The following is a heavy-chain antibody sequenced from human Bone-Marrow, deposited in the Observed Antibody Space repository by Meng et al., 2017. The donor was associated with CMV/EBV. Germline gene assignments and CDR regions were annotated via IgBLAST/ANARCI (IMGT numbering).Heavy chain of an antibody. Sequence: SLKISCAASGFTFDDYAMHWVRQAPGKGLEWVSGISWNSGSIGYADSVKGRFTISRDNAKNSLYLQMNSLRAEDTALYYCAKDRRRNSYYYYGMDVWGQGTTVTSP. J-gene: IGHJ6*02. D-gene: IGHD4-23*01. CDR2: ISWNSGSI. V-gene: IGHV3-9*01. CDR3: AKDRRRNSYYYYGMDV. CDR1: GFTFDDYA.